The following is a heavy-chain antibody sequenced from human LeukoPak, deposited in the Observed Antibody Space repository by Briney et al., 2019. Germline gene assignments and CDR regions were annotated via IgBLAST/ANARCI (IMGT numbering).Heavy chain of an antibody. D-gene: IGHD2-15*01. V-gene: IGHV3-21*01. CDR1: GFTFSSYS. CDR2: ISSSSSYI. CDR3: AREVGSPAVRSAFDL. J-gene: IGHJ3*01. Sequence: GGSLRLSCAASGFTFSSYSMNWVRQAPGKGLEWVSSISSSSSYIYYADSVTGRFTISRDNAKNSLYLQMNSLRDEDTAVYYCAREVGSPAVRSAFDLWGQGTLVTVS.